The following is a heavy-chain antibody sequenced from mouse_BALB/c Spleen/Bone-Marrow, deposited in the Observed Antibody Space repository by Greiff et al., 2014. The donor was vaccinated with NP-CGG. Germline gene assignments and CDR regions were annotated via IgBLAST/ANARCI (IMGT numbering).Heavy chain of an antibody. CDR1: GFTFSSFG. CDR2: ISSGSSTI. J-gene: IGHJ2*01. D-gene: IGHD4-1*01. CDR3: TRGGNWEDFDY. Sequence: EVKLEESGGGLVQPGGSRKLSCAASGFTFSSFGMHWVRQAPERGLEWVAYISSGSSTIFYADTVKGRFTISIDNPKNTLFLQMTSLRSEDTAMYYCTRGGNWEDFDYWGQGTTLTVSS. V-gene: IGHV5-17*02.